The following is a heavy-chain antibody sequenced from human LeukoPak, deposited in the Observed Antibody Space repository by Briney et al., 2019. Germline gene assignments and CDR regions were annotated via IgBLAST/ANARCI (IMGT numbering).Heavy chain of an antibody. CDR3: ARVGDGYNSGYYFDY. CDR1: GGSISSYY. CDR2: IYTSGST. D-gene: IGHD5-24*01. Sequence: SETLSLTCTVSGGSISSYYWSWIRQPAGKGLERIGRIYTSGSTNYNPSLKSRVTMSVDTSKNQFSLKLSSVTAADTAVYYCARVGDGYNSGYYFDYWGQGTLVTVSS. J-gene: IGHJ4*02. V-gene: IGHV4-4*07.